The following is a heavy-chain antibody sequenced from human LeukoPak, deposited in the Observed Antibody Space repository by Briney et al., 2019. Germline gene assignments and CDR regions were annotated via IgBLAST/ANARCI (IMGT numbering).Heavy chain of an antibody. Sequence: GGSLRLSCAASGFTFSTYTMNWVLQAPGKGLEWVSYISSSGSTKYYADSVKGRFTISRDNARNSLYLQMNSLRAEDTAVYFCARGGLSIMGYWGQGTLVTVSS. D-gene: IGHD2/OR15-2a*01. J-gene: IGHJ4*02. CDR3: ARGGLSIMGY. CDR2: ISSSGSTK. V-gene: IGHV3-48*01. CDR1: GFTFSTYT.